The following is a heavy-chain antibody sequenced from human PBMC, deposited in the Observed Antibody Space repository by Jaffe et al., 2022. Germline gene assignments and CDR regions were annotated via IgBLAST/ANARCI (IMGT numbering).Heavy chain of an antibody. CDR1: GGTFSSYT. J-gene: IGHJ4*02. D-gene: IGHD6-19*01. CDR2: IIPILGIA. V-gene: IGHV1-69*08. CDR3: ARDRGGSSGWDFDY. Sequence: QVQLVQSGAEVKKPGSSVKVSCKASGGTFSSYTISWVRQAPGQGLEWMGRIIPILGIANYAQKFQGRVTITADKSTSTAYMELSSLRSEDTAVYYCARDRGGSSGWDFDYWGQGTLVTVSS.